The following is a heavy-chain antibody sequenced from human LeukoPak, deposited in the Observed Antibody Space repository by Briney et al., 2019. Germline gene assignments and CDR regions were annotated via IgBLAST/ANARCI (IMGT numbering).Heavy chain of an antibody. CDR2: ISYDGSNK. D-gene: IGHD3-10*01. Sequence: GGSLRLSCAASGFTFSSYAMSWVRQAPGKGLEWVAVISYDGSNKYYADSVKGRFTISRDNSKNTLYLQMNSLRAEDTAVYYCARDYSMVRGVIAYYMDVWGKGTTVTISS. J-gene: IGHJ6*03. CDR1: GFTFSSYA. V-gene: IGHV3-30*03. CDR3: ARDYSMVRGVIAYYMDV.